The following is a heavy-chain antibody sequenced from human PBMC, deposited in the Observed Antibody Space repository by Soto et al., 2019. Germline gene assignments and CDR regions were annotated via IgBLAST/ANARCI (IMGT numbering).Heavy chain of an antibody. D-gene: IGHD3-10*01. CDR3: VAEIGAKEFDN. V-gene: IGHV3-30*03. J-gene: IGHJ3*02. CDR1: GFTFSNYG. CDR2: ISYDGSNK. Sequence: GSLRLSCAASGFTFSNYGMHWVRQAPGKGLEWVAVISYDGSNKYYADSVKGRFTISRDNSKNTLYMQMNSLRAEDTAVYYCVAEIGAKEFDNWGQGTVVTVSS.